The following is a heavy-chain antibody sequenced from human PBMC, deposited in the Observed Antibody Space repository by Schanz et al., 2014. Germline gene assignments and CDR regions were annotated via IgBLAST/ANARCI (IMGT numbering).Heavy chain of an antibody. CDR3: VRVSFADPRLYRGMDRDIDY. J-gene: IGHJ4*02. D-gene: IGHD5-18*01. CDR1: GFAFSSYG. V-gene: IGHV3-23*01. Sequence: EVQLLESGGGLVQPGGSLRLSCLASGFAFSSYGMNWLRQAPGKGLEWVSVIGVDGTTTYYADSMKGRFTISRDNSKNTLYLQMNNLRAEDTAVYYCVRVSFADPRLYRGMDRDIDYWGQGTLVTVSS. CDR2: IGVDGTTT.